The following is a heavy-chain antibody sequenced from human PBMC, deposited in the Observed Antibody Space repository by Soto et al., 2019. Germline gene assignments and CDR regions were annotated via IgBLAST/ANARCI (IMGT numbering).Heavy chain of an antibody. CDR1: GYTFTTYG. CDR2: VSADSGHT. CDR3: ARARGYGDDTFDY. V-gene: IGHV1-18*01. J-gene: IGHJ4*02. Sequence: QVQLVQSGAEVKKSGASVKVSCKASGYTFTTYGISWVRQAPGQGLEWMGWVSADSGHTNSAQKVRDRVTMTTDTSTSTVYMELRSLRSDDTALDYCARARGYGDDTFDYWGQGTLITVSS. D-gene: IGHD4-17*01.